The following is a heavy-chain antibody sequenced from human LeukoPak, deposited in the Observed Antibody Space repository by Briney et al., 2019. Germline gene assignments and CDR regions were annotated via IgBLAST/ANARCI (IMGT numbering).Heavy chain of an antibody. CDR2: IYYSGST. CDR3: VRGDVLRYFDWLLGFDY. Sequence: SQRLSLTCALSGGSPSRVYCSCVRQPPRPGLGGCGDIYYSGSTNYNPSVKSRVTISVDTSKNQFSLKLSSVTAADTAVYYCVRGDVLRYFDWLLGFDYWGQGTLVTVSS. V-gene: IGHV4-59*01. D-gene: IGHD3-9*01. CDR1: GGSPSRVY. J-gene: IGHJ4*02.